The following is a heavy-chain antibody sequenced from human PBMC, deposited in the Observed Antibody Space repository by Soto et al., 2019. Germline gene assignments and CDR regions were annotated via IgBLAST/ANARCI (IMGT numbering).Heavy chain of an antibody. CDR1: GFTFSSYG. J-gene: IGHJ4*02. V-gene: IGHV3-33*01. CDR2: IWYDGSNK. D-gene: IGHD4-17*01. CDR3: ASTADYGDPINYGDYELENDY. Sequence: GGSLRLSCAASGFTFSSYGMHWVRQAPGKGLEWVAVIWYDGSNKYYADSVKGRFTISRDNSKNTLYLQMNSLRAEDTAVNYCASTADYGDPINYGDYELENDYWGQGTLVTVSS.